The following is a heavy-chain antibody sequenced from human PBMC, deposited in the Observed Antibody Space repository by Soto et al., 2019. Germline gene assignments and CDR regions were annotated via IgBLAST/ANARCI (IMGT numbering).Heavy chain of an antibody. J-gene: IGHJ4*02. CDR3: ARWDYGYYARFDY. V-gene: IGHV1-8*01. D-gene: IGHD4-17*01. CDR2: MNPNSGNT. Sequence: QVQLVQSGAEVKKAGASVKVSCKASGYTFTSHDINWVRQATGQGREWMGWMNPNSGNTGYAQKLQGRVTMTRNTSISTAYMELSSLRSEDTAVYYCARWDYGYYARFDYWGQGTLVTVSS. CDR1: GYTFTSHD.